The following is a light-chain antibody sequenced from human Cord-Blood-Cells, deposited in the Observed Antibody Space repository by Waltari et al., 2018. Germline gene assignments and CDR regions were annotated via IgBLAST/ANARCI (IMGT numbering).Light chain of an antibody. V-gene: IGKV3-20*01. J-gene: IGKJ1*01. CDR3: QQYGSWWT. CDR1: QSVSSSY. Sequence: EIVLTQSPGTLSLSPGERATLSCRASQSVSSSYLAWYQQKPGQAPRLLIYGASSRATGIPDRFSGSGSGTDFTLTISRLEPEDFAVYYCQQYGSWWTFGQGTRWKSN. CDR2: GAS.